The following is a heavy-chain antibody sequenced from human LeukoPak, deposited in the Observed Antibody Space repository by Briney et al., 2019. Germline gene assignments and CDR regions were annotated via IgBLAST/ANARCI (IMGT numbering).Heavy chain of an antibody. J-gene: IGHJ4*02. Sequence: PGGSLRLSCAASGFTFSNAWMSWVRQAPGKGLEWVGRIKSKTDGGLRDYAAPVKGRFTISRDDSKNTLDVQMKSRKTEDTAVYYCTTGYCSSTSCQETHDYWGQGTLVTVSS. CDR2: IKSKTDGGLR. CDR1: GFTFSNAW. V-gene: IGHV3-15*01. D-gene: IGHD2-2*01. CDR3: TTGYCSSTSCQETHDY.